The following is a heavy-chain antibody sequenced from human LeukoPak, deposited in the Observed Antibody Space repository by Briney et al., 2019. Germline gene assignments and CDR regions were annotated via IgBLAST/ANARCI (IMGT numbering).Heavy chain of an antibody. Sequence: PGGSLRLSCAASGFTFSSYAMHWVRQAPGKGLEWVAVISYDGSNKYYADSVKGRFTISRDNSKNTLYLQMNSLRAEDTAVYYCARSDYVWGSSDYWGQGTLVTVSS. CDR1: GFTFSSYA. J-gene: IGHJ4*02. V-gene: IGHV3-30-3*01. CDR2: ISYDGSNK. CDR3: ARSDYVWGSSDY. D-gene: IGHD3-16*01.